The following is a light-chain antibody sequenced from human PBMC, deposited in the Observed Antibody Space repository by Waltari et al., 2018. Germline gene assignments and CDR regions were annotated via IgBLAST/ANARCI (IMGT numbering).Light chain of an antibody. CDR2: TTN. Sequence: QEPSPPSSPGGTVTPTCCLAPVPVPLRYSPSWYQHTPGQSPRTLIYTTNKRSSGVPDRFSGSILGNKAALTITGAQAEDEADYYCVLYLAGGSWVFGGGTKVTVL. V-gene: IGLV8-61*01. J-gene: IGLJ3*02. CDR1: PVPVPLRYS. CDR3: VLYLAGGSWV.